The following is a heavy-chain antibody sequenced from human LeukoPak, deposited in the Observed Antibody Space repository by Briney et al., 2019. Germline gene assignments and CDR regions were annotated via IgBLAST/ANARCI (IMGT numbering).Heavy chain of an antibody. CDR1: GFTFSSYA. J-gene: IGHJ4*02. CDR2: ISYDGSNK. CDR3: ARDLSTYAFDY. V-gene: IGHV3-30*04. D-gene: IGHD5/OR15-5a*01. Sequence: QPGGSLRLSCAASGFTFSSYAMHWVRQAPGKGLEWVAVISYDGSNKYYADSVKGRFTISRDNSKNTLYLQMNSLRAEDTAVYYCARDLSTYAFDYWGQGTLVTVSS.